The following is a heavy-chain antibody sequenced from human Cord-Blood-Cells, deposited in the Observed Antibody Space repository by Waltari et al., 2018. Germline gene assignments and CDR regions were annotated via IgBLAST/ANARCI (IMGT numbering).Heavy chain of an antibody. J-gene: IGHJ3*02. D-gene: IGHD5-18*01. V-gene: IGHV4-39*01. CDR3: ARSRGYSYGDAFDI. CDR1: GVSIRTSSYY. CDR2: IYYSGVT. Sequence: QLQLQESGPGLVKPSETLYLTCTVSGVSIRTSSYYWGWIRQRTGKGLEWIGSIYYSGVTDYNPSRKGRVTRAGDTSKNHCSLKLGSVTAADTAVYYGARSRGYSYGDAFDIWGQGTIVTVSS.